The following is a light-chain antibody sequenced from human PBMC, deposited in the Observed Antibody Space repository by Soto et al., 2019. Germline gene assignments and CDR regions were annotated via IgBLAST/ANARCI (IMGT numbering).Light chain of an antibody. CDR2: DVS. Sequence: IVLTQSPVILSLSPGERATLSCRASQSIKTYLAWYHQRPGQSPRLLIYDVSTRAAGVPARFSGSGSVTDFTLTISDLEPEDFGVYFCQQRNNWPPVYTFGQGTKLELK. V-gene: IGKV3-11*01. J-gene: IGKJ2*01. CDR1: QSIKTY. CDR3: QQRNNWPPVYT.